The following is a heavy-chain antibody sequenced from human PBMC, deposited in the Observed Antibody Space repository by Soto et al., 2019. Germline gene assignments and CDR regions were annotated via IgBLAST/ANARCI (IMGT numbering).Heavy chain of an antibody. CDR1: GFTFCDYA. CDR2: IRSEANGGTS. V-gene: IGHV3-49*03. CDR3: TRVPF. J-gene: IGHJ4*02. Sequence: PGGSLRLSCTASGFTFCDYAMSWFRQAPGQGLEWVGFIRSEANGGTSEYAASVKGRFTISRDDSKSIAYLQMNSLKTEDTAVYYCTRVPFCGQGTLVTVSS.